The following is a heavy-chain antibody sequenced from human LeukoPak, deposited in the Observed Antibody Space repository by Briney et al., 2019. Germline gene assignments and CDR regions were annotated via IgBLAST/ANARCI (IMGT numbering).Heavy chain of an antibody. Sequence: PSETLSLTCTVSGGSISSYYWSWIRQPAGEGLEWIGRIYTSGSTNYNPSLKSRVTISVDKSKNQFSLKLSSVTVADTAVYYCARDGNGWNGGDNLFDPWGQGTQVTVSS. CDR3: ARDGNGWNGGDNLFDP. CDR1: GGSISSYY. J-gene: IGHJ5*02. D-gene: IGHD6-19*01. CDR2: IYTSGST. V-gene: IGHV4-4*07.